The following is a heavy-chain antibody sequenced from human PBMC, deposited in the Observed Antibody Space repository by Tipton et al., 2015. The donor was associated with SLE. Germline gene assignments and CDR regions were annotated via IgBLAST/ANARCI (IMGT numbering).Heavy chain of an antibody. J-gene: IGHJ4*02. CDR2: INPNSGGA. D-gene: IGHD6-13*01. V-gene: IGHV1-2*06. CDR1: GYTFTGYQ. CDR3: ARGAATHYFDY. Sequence: QLVQSGAEVKKPGASVKVSCKASGYTFTGYQIHWVRQAPGQGLEWMGRINPNSGGANFAQKFKGRVSMTRDTSISTVYVELSRLTPDDTAVYYCARGAATHYFDYWGQGTLVTVSS.